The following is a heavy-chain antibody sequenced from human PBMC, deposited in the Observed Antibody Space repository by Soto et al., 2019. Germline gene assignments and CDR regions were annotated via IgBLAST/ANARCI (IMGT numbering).Heavy chain of an antibody. D-gene: IGHD3-10*01. CDR2: VFYSGAT. CDR1: GGPIKTGDYY. CDR3: ARAGFSYGHLLF. J-gene: IGHJ4*02. V-gene: IGHV4-30-4*01. Sequence: SETLSLTCNVSGGPIKTGDYYWNWIRQPPGKGLEWIGYVFYSGATNYSPSLKSRAAISMDTSKNQFSLSLTSVTATDTAVYYCARAGFSYGHLLFWGQGIRVTVSS.